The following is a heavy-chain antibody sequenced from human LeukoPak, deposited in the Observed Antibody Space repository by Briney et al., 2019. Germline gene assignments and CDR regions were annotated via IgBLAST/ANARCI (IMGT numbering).Heavy chain of an antibody. CDR2: IYYSGST. V-gene: IGHV4-39*01. D-gene: IGHD2-2*01. CDR1: GGSISSSTYY. CDR3: ARQPAVVRGYFDY. J-gene: IGHJ4*02. Sequence: SETLSLTCTVSGGSISSSTYYWGWIRQPPGTGLEWIGSIYYSGSTYYNPSLKSRVTISVDTSKNQFSLKLSSVTAADTAVYYCARQPAVVRGYFDYWGQGTLVTVSS.